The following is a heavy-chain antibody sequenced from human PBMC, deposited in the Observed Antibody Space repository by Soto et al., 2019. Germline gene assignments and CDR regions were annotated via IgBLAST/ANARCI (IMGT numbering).Heavy chain of an antibody. J-gene: IGHJ4*02. CDR3: ARHAAYDSVWGKSDGSDY. CDR2: MYYSGAT. CDR1: GGSISSNSYY. Sequence: QLQLQESGPGLVKPSETLSLACTVSGGSISSNSYYWDWIRQPPGKGLEWIGSMYYSGATYHNPSLRSRVTISVDPSKIQFSLHLSSVTAADTAVYYCARHAAYDSVWGKSDGSDYWGQGTLVTVSS. D-gene: IGHD3-16*01. V-gene: IGHV4-39*01.